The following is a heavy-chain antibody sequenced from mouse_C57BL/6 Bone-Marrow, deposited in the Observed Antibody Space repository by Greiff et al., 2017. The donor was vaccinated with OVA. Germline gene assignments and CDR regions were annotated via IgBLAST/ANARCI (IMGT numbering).Heavy chain of an antibody. CDR2: INPYNGGT. V-gene: IGHV1-19*01. CDR1: GYTFTDYY. CDR3: ARRAYYSNYVDY. J-gene: IGHJ2*01. D-gene: IGHD2-5*01. Sequence: EVHVKQSGPVLVKPGASVKMSCKASGYTFTDYYMNWVKQSHGKSLEWIGVINPYNGGTSYNQKFKGKATLTVDKSSSTAYMELNSLTSEDSAVYYCARRAYYSNYVDYWGQGTTLTVSS.